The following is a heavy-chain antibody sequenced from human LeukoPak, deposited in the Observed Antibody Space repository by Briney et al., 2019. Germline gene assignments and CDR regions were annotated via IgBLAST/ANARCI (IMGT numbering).Heavy chain of an antibody. Sequence: SETLSLTCAVYGGSLNGHYWSWIRQPPGKGLEWIGESGHRGGTKFNPSLKSRVTISADTSKNQFSLKMSSVTAADTAIYYCAKNGQSGFSFDPWGQGTLVTVSS. J-gene: IGHJ5*02. CDR3: AKNGQSGFSFDP. D-gene: IGHD2-8*01. CDR1: GGSLNGHY. CDR2: SGHRGGT. V-gene: IGHV4-34*01.